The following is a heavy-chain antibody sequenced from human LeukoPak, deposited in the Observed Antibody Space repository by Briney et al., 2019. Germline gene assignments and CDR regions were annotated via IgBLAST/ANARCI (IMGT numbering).Heavy chain of an antibody. D-gene: IGHD2-15*01. V-gene: IGHV4-34*01. CDR3: ATLGYCSGGSCLLDSYFDY. CDR2: INHSGST. Sequence: SETLSLTCAVYGGSFSGYYWSWIRQPPGKGLEWIGEINHSGSTYYNPSLKSRVTISVDTSKNQFSLKLSSVTAADTAVYYCATLGYCSGGSCLLDSYFDYWGQGTLVTVSS. J-gene: IGHJ4*02. CDR1: GGSFSGYY.